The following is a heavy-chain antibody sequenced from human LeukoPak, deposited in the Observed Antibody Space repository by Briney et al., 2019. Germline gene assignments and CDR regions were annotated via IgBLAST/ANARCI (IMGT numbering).Heavy chain of an antibody. CDR1: GYTFTGYY. D-gene: IGHD4-23*01. J-gene: IGHJ4*02. CDR3: ARVSRVVTLFDY. CDR2: INPNSGGT. Sequence: ASVKVSCRASGYTFTGYYIHWVRQAPGQGLEWMGWINPNSGGTNYAQKFQGRVTMTRDTSISTAYMELSRLRSDDTAVYYCARVSRVVTLFDYWGQGTLVTVSS. V-gene: IGHV1-2*02.